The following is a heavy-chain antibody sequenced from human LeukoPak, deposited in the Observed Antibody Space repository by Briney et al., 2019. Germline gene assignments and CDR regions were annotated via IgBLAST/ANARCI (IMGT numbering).Heavy chain of an antibody. CDR2: ISGSGGST. J-gene: IGHJ6*03. V-gene: IGHV3-23*01. CDR1: GFTFSSYA. D-gene: IGHD1-1*01. CDR3: AKGEGLERRYYYYYYYMDV. Sequence: GSLRLSCAASGFTFSSYAMSWVRQAPGKGLEWVSAISGSGGSTYYADSEKGRFTISRDNSKNTLYLQMNSLRAEDTAVYYCAKGEGLERRYYYYYYYMDVWGKGTTVTVSS.